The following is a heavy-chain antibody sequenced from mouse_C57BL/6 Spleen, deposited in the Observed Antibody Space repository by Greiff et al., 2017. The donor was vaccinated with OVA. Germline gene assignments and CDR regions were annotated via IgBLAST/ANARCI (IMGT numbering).Heavy chain of an antibody. J-gene: IGHJ2*01. D-gene: IGHD2-1*01. Sequence: VQLQQSGAELVRPGASVTLSCKASGYTFTDYEMHWVKQTPVHGLEWIGAIDPETGGTPYNQKFKGKAILTADKSSSTAYMELRSLTSEDSAVYYCTRAPYGNPYYFDYWGQGTTLTVSS. CDR2: IDPETGGT. CDR3: TRAPYGNPYYFDY. CDR1: GYTFTDYE. V-gene: IGHV1-15*01.